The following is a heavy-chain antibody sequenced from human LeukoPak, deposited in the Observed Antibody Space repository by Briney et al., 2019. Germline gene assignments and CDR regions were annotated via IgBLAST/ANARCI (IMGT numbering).Heavy chain of an antibody. J-gene: IGHJ6*02. D-gene: IGHD1-26*01. CDR2: IWNDGRNK. V-gene: IGHV3-33*01. CDR1: GFTLSRYG. CDR3: ARDGGSGSPTLSRDYYYGMDV. Sequence: PGRSLRLSCAASGFTLSRYGMHWVRQAPGKGLEWVAVIWNDGRNKYYADSVKGRFTISRDSTKNTLFLQMNSLRAEDTAVYYCARDGGSGSPTLSRDYYYGMDVWGQGTTVTVSS.